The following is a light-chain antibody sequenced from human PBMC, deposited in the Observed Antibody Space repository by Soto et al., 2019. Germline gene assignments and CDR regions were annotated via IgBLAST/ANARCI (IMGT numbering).Light chain of an antibody. Sequence: LTQSPATLSRSPGERATLSCWGSQSIHTSLAWYQQKPGQPPRLVVYDSTLRANGVPDRFGGSRSGTELTLTTSSLEPEDFALYFCQQRNNWPPTFGGGNKVE. CDR3: QQRNNWPPT. V-gene: IGKV3-11*01. CDR2: DST. CDR1: QSIHTS. J-gene: IGKJ4*01.